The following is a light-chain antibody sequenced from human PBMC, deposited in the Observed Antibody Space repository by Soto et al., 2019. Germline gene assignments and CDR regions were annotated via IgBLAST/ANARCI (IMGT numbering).Light chain of an antibody. V-gene: IGLV2-14*01. CDR3: SSYTSSSTLV. J-gene: IGLJ2*01. CDR1: SSEVGGYNY. CDR2: DVS. Sequence: QSALTQPASGSGSPGQSITISCTGTSSEVGGYNYDSWYQQHPGKAPKLMIYDVSNRPSGVSNRFSGSKSGNTASLTISGLQAEDEADYYCSSYTSSSTLVFGGGTKVTVL.